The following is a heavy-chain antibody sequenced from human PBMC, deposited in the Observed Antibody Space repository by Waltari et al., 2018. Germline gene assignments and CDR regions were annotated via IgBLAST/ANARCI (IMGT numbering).Heavy chain of an antibody. CDR1: GYTLTELS. CDR2: FDPEDGET. D-gene: IGHD3-10*01. Sequence: QVQLVQSGAEVKKPGASVKVSCKVSGYTLTELSMHWVRRAPGKGLEWMGGFDPEDGETIYAQKFQGRVTMTEDTSTDTAYMELSSLRSEDTAVYYCAIDSSMVRGVMRLGMDVWGQGTTVTVSS. CDR3: AIDSSMVRGVMRLGMDV. J-gene: IGHJ6*02. V-gene: IGHV1-24*01.